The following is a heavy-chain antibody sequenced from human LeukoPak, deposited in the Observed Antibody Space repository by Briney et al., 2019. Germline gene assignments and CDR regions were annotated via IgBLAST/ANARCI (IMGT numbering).Heavy chain of an antibody. CDR2: INPNSGGT. D-gene: IGHD6-19*01. Sequence: ASVKVSCKASGYTFTGYYMHWVRQAPGQGLEWMGWINPNSGGTNYAQKFQGRVTMTRDTSISTAYMELSRLRSDDAAVYYCARGPGIAVAPLDYWGQGTLVTVSS. J-gene: IGHJ4*02. V-gene: IGHV1-2*02. CDR3: ARGPGIAVAPLDY. CDR1: GYTFTGYY.